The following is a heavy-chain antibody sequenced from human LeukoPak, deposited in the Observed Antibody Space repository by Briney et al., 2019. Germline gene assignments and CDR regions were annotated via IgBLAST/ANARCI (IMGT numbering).Heavy chain of an antibody. V-gene: IGHV3-23*01. CDR1: GFTFSNYA. CDR3: ARDLRTPSDTNIAIDY. J-gene: IGHJ4*02. Sequence: PGGSLRLSCAASGFTFSNYAMSWVRQAPGKGLEWVSVISGSGGSTYYADSVKGRFTISRDNAKNTLYLQMNSLRAEDTAVYYCARDLRTPSDTNIAIDYWGQGTLVTVSS. D-gene: IGHD4-23*01. CDR2: ISGSGGST.